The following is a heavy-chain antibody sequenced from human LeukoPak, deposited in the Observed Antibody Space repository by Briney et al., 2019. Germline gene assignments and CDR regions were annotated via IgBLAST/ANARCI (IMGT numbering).Heavy chain of an antibody. CDR1: GGSFSGYY. Sequence: SETLSLTCAVYGGSFSGYYWNWIRQPPGKGLEWIGEINHSGSTNYNPSLKSRVTISVDTSKNQFSLKLSSVTAADTAVYYCARAQLWNDCWGQGTLVTVSS. J-gene: IGHJ4*02. CDR3: ARAQLWNDC. V-gene: IGHV4-34*01. D-gene: IGHD5-18*01. CDR2: INHSGST.